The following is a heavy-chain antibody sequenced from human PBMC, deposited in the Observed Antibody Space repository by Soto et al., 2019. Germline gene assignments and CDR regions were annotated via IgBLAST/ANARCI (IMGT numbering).Heavy chain of an antibody. CDR2: INLSGGST. CDR1: VYTFTSYY. D-gene: IGHD2-2*01. Sequence: ASVKVSCKASVYTFTSYYIHGVRQAPGQGLEWVGIINLSGGSTSYAQKFPGRVTMTRDTSTSTVYMELSSLRSEDTAVYYCARDIVVVPGGMDVWGQGTTVTVSS. CDR3: ARDIVVVPGGMDV. V-gene: IGHV1-46*01. J-gene: IGHJ6*02.